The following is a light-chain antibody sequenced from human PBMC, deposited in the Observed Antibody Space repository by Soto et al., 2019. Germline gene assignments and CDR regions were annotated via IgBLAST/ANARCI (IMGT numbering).Light chain of an antibody. CDR3: FSYAGGSTWV. CDR2: EVT. CDR1: RSDVGSYNS. V-gene: IGLV2-23*02. J-gene: IGLJ3*02. Sequence: QSVLTQPASVSGSPGQSITISCTGTRSDVGSYNSVAWYQQHPGKAPRVMIFEVTKRPSGISNRFSGSKSGNTASLTISGLQAEDEADYFCFSYAGGSTWVFGGGTKLTVL.